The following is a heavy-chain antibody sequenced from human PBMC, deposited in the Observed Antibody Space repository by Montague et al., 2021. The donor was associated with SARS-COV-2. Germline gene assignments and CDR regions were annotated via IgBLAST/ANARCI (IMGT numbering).Heavy chain of an antibody. V-gene: IGHV4-4*02. J-gene: IGHJ5*02. CDR1: GGSISSDNW. CDR3: ARRITMVRGVTKRNNWFDP. Sequence: SETLSLTCAVSGGSISSDNWWSWVRQSPGKGLEWIGEIFHSGSTNYNPSLKSRVTMSVDKPKNDFSLKLSPVTAADTAMYYCARRITMVRGVTKRNNWFDPWGRGILVTVPS. D-gene: IGHD3-10*01. CDR2: IFHSGST.